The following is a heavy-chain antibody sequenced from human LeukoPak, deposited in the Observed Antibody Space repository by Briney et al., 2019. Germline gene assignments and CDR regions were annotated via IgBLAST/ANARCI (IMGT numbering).Heavy chain of an antibody. V-gene: IGHV4-59*08. D-gene: IGHD6-19*01. CDR3: VRRDTGWNYFDY. J-gene: IGHJ4*02. CDR1: GGSINSHY. CDR2: IYYTGKI. Sequence: SETLSLTCAVSGGSINSHYWGWIRQPPGKGLQWIGDIYYTGKINYNPSLTSRVTITLDTSKDHLSLNLTSVLAADTAIYYCVRRDTGWNYFDYWGQGILVTVSS.